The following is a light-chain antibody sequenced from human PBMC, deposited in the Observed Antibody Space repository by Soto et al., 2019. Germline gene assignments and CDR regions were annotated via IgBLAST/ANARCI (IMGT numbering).Light chain of an antibody. V-gene: IGKV3-15*01. CDR1: QTVSSD. CDR3: QQYTSWPSYT. CDR2: GAS. Sequence: EIVMTQSPATLSVSPGERATLSCRASQTVSSDLAWYQQKPGQAPRLLIFGASTRASGIPATFSGSGSGTEFTLTISSLQSEDLAVYYCQQYTSWPSYTFGQGTKLEIK. J-gene: IGKJ2*01.